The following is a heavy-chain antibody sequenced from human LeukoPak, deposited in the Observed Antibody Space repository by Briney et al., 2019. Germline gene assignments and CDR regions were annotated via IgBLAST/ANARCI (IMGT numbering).Heavy chain of an antibody. V-gene: IGHV1-18*01. J-gene: IGHJ4*02. D-gene: IGHD6-19*01. Sequence: ASVKVSCKASGYTFTSYGISWVRQAPGQGLEWMGWISAYNGNTNYAQKLQGRVSMTRDTSTSTVNMEVSSLTSDDTAVFYCAREGAVAGFDYWGQGTLVIVSS. CDR2: ISAYNGNT. CDR3: AREGAVAGFDY. CDR1: GYTFTSYG.